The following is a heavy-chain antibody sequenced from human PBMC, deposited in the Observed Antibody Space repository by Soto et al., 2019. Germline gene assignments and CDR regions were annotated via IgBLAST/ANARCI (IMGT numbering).Heavy chain of an antibody. Sequence: ASVKVSCKASGYTFTSYDINWVRQATGQGPEWMGWMNPNSGNTGYAQKFQGRVTMTRDTSISTAYMELSRLRSDDTAVYYCARDYYDSSGYYSYWGQGTLVTVSS. J-gene: IGHJ4*02. CDR3: ARDYYDSSGYYSY. CDR2: MNPNSGNT. CDR1: GYTFTSYD. V-gene: IGHV1-8*02. D-gene: IGHD3-22*01.